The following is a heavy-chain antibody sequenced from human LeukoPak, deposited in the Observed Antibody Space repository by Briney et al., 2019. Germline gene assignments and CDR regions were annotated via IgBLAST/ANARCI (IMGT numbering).Heavy chain of an antibody. D-gene: IGHD3-10*01. CDR3: ARDSGIKPFDY. CDR2: IYSGGSI. J-gene: IGHJ4*02. Sequence: PGGSLRLSCAASGFTVSSKYMSWVRQAPGKGLEWVSIIYSGGSIYYADSVEGRFTISRDSSKNTLYLQMNSLRAEDTAVYYCARDSGIKPFDYWGQGTLVPVSS. CDR1: GFTVSSKY. V-gene: IGHV3-66*01.